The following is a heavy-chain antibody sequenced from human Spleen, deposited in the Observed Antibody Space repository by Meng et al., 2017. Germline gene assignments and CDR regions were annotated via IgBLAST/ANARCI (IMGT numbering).Heavy chain of an antibody. V-gene: IGHV1-2*06. CDR2: INPNSGGT. J-gene: IGHJ4*02. CDR1: GYTFTGYY. D-gene: IGHD3-22*01. CDR3: ARDDSSGYYSFDY. Sequence: QVQRVQSGAEVKKPGASVKVSCKASGYTFTGYYMHWVRQAPGQGLEWMGRINPNSGGTNYAQKFQGRVTMTRDTSISTAYMELSRLRSDDTAVYYCARDDSSGYYSFDYWGQGTLVTVSS.